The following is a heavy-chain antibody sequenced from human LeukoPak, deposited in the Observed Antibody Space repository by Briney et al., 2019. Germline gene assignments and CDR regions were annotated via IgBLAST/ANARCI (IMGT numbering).Heavy chain of an antibody. Sequence: ASVKVSCKASGYTFTSYFMHWVRQAPGQGLEWTGIINPSAGSTTYAQKFQGRVTMTRDTSTTTVYMELSSLRSEDTAVYYCAKEEFGEPEYWGQGTLVTVSS. CDR2: INPSAGST. CDR3: AKEEFGEPEY. J-gene: IGHJ4*02. CDR1: GYTFTSYF. V-gene: IGHV1-46*01. D-gene: IGHD3-10*01.